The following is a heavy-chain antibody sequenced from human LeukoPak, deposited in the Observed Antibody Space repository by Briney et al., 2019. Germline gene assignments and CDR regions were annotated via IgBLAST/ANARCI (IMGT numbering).Heavy chain of an antibody. D-gene: IGHD2-15*01. CDR1: GGTFSSYA. Sequence: ASVKVSCKASGGTFSSYAINWVRQAPGQGLEWMGGIIPIFGTANYAQKFQGKVTITADESTSTAYMELSSLRSEDTAVYYCARGPDIVVVVAATPGSYGMDVWGQGTTVTVSS. CDR3: ARGPDIVVVVAATPGSYGMDV. V-gene: IGHV1-69*13. CDR2: IIPIFGTA. J-gene: IGHJ6*02.